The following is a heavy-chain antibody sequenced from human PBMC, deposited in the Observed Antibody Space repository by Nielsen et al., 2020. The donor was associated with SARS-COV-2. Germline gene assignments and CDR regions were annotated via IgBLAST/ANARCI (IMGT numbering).Heavy chain of an antibody. J-gene: IGHJ4*02. Sequence: SRNYAMSWVRQAPGQGLEWVSAISYSGETTYYADSVKGRFTVSRDNSKNTLYLQMNSLRVEDTAVYYCAKNRRDYGDYGDFDYWGQGILVTVAS. CDR3: AKNRRDYGDYGDFDY. CDR1: SRNYA. D-gene: IGHD4-17*01. V-gene: IGHV3-23*01. CDR2: ISYSGETT.